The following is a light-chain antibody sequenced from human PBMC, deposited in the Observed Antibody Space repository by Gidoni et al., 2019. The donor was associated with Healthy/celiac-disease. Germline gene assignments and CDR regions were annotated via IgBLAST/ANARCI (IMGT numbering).Light chain of an antibody. CDR3: CSYEGRSTLVV. CDR1: SSYVGSYNL. J-gene: IGLJ2*01. V-gene: IGLV2-23*01. CDR2: EAR. Sequence: QSALTQPASASGSPGQSITISCPGTSSYVGSYNLVSWYQQHPGKPPNLMIYEARKWPPGVSNRFAGSKAGNTASLTISGLQAEDEADYYCCSYEGRSTLVVFGGGTKLTVL.